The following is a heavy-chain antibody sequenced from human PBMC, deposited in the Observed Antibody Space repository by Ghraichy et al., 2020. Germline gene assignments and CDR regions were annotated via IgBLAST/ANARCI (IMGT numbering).Heavy chain of an antibody. Sequence: GESLNISCAASGFTFGIFSMHWVRQAPGKGLEWVAFIRYDGSDKYYADSVKGRFTISRDNSKNTLYLQMNSLRAEDTAVYHCARDIGDANDYWGLGTLVTVSS. CDR1: GFTFGIFS. CDR3: ARDIGDANDY. J-gene: IGHJ4*02. CDR2: IRYDGSDK. D-gene: IGHD4-17*01. V-gene: IGHV3-30*02.